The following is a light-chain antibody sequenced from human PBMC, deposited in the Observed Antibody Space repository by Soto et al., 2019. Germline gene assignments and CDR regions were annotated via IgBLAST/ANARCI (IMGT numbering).Light chain of an antibody. Sequence: EILLTQSHGTLSLSPGDTATLSCSASQSVRNNYLAWYKQRPAQPPRLLMYEAATSASGIPDMFSGSVSGTDFTLTSRRLEPEDFALYFCQQYETSPVTFGGGTKVEI. V-gene: IGKV3-20*01. CDR1: QSVRNNY. CDR3: QQYETSPVT. J-gene: IGKJ4*01. CDR2: EAA.